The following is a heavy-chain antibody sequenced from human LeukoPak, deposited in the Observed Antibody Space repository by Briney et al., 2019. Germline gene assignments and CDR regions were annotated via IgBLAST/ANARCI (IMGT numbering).Heavy chain of an antibody. V-gene: IGHV1-69*13. CDR3: ADTNYDSSGYYWHY. D-gene: IGHD3-22*01. Sequence: ASVKVSCKASGGTFSSYAISWVRQAPGQGLEWMGGIIPISGTANYAQKFQGRVTITADESTSTAYMELSSLRSEDTAVYYCADTNYDSSGYYWHYWGQGTLVTVSS. CDR2: IIPISGTA. J-gene: IGHJ4*02. CDR1: GGTFSSYA.